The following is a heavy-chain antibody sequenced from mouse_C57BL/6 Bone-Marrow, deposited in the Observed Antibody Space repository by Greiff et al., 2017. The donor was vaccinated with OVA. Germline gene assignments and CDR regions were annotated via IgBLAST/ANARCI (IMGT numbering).Heavy chain of an antibody. V-gene: IGHV1-69*01. Sequence: VKLQESGAELVMPGASVKLSCKASGYTFTSYWMHWVKQRPGQGLEWIGEIDPSDSYTNYNQKFKGKSTLTVDKSSSTAYMQLSSLTSEDSAVYYCARELFYAMDYWGQGTSVTVSS. J-gene: IGHJ4*01. CDR3: ARELFYAMDY. CDR2: IDPSDSYT. CDR1: GYTFTSYW.